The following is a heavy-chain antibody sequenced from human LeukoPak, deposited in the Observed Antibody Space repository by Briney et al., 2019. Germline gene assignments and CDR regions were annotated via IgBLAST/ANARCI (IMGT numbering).Heavy chain of an antibody. J-gene: IGHJ4*02. Sequence: GGSLRLSCAASGFTVSRNYMSWVRQAPGKGLEWVSVIYSDSSTYYADSVEGRFTISRDNSKNTLYLQMNSLRAEDTAVYYCARGEYFDYWGQGTLVTVSS. CDR1: GFTVSRNY. V-gene: IGHV3-66*01. CDR3: ARGEYFDY. CDR2: IYSDSST.